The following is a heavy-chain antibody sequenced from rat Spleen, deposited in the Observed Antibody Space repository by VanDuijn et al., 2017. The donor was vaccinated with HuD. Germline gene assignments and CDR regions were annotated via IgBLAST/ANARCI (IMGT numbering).Heavy chain of an antibody. J-gene: IGHJ2*01. D-gene: IGHD4-3*01. CDR2: ITKSGGST. CDR3: TTGVY. V-gene: IGHV5S10*01. Sequence: EVQLVESDGDIVRPGRSLKLSCAASGFTFSDYNMAWVRQAPKKGLEWVATITKSGGSTYYRDSVRGRFTISRDNAKSTLYLQMDSLRSEDTATYYCTTGVYWGQGVMVTVSS. CDR1: GFTFSDYN.